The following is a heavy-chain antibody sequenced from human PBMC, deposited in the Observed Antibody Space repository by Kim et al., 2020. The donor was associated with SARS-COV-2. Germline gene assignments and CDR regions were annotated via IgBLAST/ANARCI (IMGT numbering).Heavy chain of an antibody. CDR3: ARDRYYDFWSGYYFDY. V-gene: IGHV1-3*01. Sequence: KFQGRVTITRDTSASTAYMELSSLRSEDTAVYYCARDRYYDFWSGYYFDYWGQGTLVTVSS. D-gene: IGHD3-3*01. J-gene: IGHJ4*02.